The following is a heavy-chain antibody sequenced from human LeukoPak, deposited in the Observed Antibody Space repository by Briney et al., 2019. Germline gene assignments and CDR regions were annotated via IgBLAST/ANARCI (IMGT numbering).Heavy chain of an antibody. D-gene: IGHD1-26*01. CDR1: GFTFSGHF. J-gene: IGHJ4*02. V-gene: IGHV3-64D*06. CDR3: IKDRIGTWSFDH. Sequence: GGSLRLSCSASGFTFSGHFMHWVRQAPGKGLEYVSSISINGDKTYYAESVKGRFTISRDNSKNTLYLQLSSLRVEDTAVYYCIKDRIGTWSFDHWGQGTLLTVSS. CDR2: ISINGDKT.